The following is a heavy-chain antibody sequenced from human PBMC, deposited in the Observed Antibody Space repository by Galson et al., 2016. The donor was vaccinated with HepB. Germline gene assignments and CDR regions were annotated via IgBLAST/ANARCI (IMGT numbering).Heavy chain of an antibody. D-gene: IGHD3-10*01. CDR2: IYYSGST. CDR1: GGSINRPNYY. J-gene: IGHJ4*01. Sequence: TLSLTCTVSGGSINRPNYYWSWIRQLPGKGLEWIGYIYYSGSTSYNPSLETRVATSIDTSKSQFSLRLSSVTAADTAVYYCAREKSAIYGSGTVWGHGTQVIVSS. CDR3: AREKSAIYGSGTV. V-gene: IGHV4-31*03.